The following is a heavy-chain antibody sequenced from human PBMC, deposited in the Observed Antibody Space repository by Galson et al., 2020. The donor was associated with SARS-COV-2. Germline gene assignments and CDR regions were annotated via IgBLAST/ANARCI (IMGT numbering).Heavy chain of an antibody. Sequence: SETLSLTCSVSGASISSSSYYWGWIRQPPGMGLEWIGYIDYSGTTHFNPSLKSRVTISIDTSKSQFSFRLSSVTAADTAVYYCARSTEYYDTSGYYPASWFDPWGQGALVTVSS. J-gene: IGHJ5*02. D-gene: IGHD3-22*01. CDR3: ARSTEYYDTSGYYPASWFDP. CDR2: IDYSGTT. CDR1: GASISSSSYY. V-gene: IGHV4-39*07.